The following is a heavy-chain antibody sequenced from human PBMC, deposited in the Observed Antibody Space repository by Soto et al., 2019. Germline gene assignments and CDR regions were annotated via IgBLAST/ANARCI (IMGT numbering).Heavy chain of an antibody. CDR3: ARDWYPRFDP. V-gene: IGHV1-18*01. J-gene: IGHJ5*02. CDR2: INPSSGET. D-gene: IGHD6-13*01. CDR1: GYTFSTYG. Sequence: QIQLVQSGPEVKKPGASVKVSCKASGYTFSTYGITWVRQAPGQGLEWMGWINPSSGETNYAQNFQDRVTVTTDTSVTTAYLELRNLRSDDTAAYYCARDWYPRFDPWGQGTLVTVSS.